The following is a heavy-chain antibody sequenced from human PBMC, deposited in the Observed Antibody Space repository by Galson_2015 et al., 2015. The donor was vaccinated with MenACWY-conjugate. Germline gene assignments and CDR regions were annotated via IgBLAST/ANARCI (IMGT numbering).Heavy chain of an antibody. V-gene: IGHV3-11*06. Sequence: SLRLSCAASGFTFSDYYMSWIRQAPGWGLEWVAYISSGHIYSNHADSVKGRFTISRDNAKNSLFLQMNSLRAEDTAVYFCARTPRSYSGYTFEKWGQGTLVTVSS. CDR1: GFTFSDYY. CDR3: ARTPRSYSGYTFEK. CDR2: ISSGHIYS. J-gene: IGHJ4*02. D-gene: IGHD5-12*01.